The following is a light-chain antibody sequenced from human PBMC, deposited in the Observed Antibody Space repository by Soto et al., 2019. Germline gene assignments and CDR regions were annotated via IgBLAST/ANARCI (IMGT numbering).Light chain of an antibody. Sequence: DIVLTQSPGTLSLSTGGRAALSCRASQTISGTLAWYQQKPGQAPRLLIHGASTRAPGFPARFSGSGSGTDFTLTISSRQSEDVAVYYCQQYDNWPWTFGQGTKVDIK. CDR2: GAS. CDR3: QQYDNWPWT. J-gene: IGKJ1*01. V-gene: IGKV3-15*01. CDR1: QTISGT.